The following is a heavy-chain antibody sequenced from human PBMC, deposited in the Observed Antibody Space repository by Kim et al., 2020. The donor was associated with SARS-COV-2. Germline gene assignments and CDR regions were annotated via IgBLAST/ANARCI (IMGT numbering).Heavy chain of an antibody. V-gene: IGHV4-34*01. J-gene: IGHJ4*02. CDR3: AIVGVVAARASFDY. Sequence: SETLSLTCAVYGGSFSGYYWSWIRQPPGKGLEWIGEINHSGSTNYNPSLKSRVTISVDTSKNQFSLKLSSVTAADTAVYYCAIVGVVAARASFDYWGQGTLVTVSS. CDR1: GGSFSGYY. D-gene: IGHD2-15*01. CDR2: INHSGST.